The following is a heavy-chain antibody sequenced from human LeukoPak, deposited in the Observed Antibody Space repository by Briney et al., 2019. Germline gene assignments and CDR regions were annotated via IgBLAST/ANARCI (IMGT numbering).Heavy chain of an antibody. J-gene: IGHJ6*03. D-gene: IGHD6-19*01. V-gene: IGHV3-23*01. CDR1: GFTVNNAW. Sequence: GGSLRLSCAASGFTVNNAWMSWVRQAPGKGLEWVSAISGSGGSTYYADSVKGRFTISRDNSKNSLYLQMNSLRAEDTAVYYCARVGIAVYYYYMDVWGKGTTVTISS. CDR2: ISGSGGST. CDR3: ARVGIAVYYYYMDV.